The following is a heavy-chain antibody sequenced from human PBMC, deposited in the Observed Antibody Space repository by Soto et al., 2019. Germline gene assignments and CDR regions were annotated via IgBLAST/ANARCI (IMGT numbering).Heavy chain of an antibody. J-gene: IGHJ6*02. CDR3: AKYADAMGVDV. CDR2: ISWNSGSI. D-gene: IGHD1-26*01. Sequence: GGSLRLSCAASGFTFSSYSMNWVRQAPGKGLEWVSYISWNSGSIGYADSVKGRFTISRDSAKNSLYLQMNSLRAEDTALYYCAKYADAMGVDVWGQGTTVTVSS. V-gene: IGHV3-48*04. CDR1: GFTFSSYS.